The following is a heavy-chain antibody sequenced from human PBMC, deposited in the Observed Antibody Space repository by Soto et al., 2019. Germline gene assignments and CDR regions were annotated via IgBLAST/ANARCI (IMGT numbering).Heavy chain of an antibody. Sequence: QVQLVESGGGVVQPGRSLRLSCAASGFTFSSYAMHWVRQAPGKGLEWVAVISYDGSNKYYADSVKGRFTSSRDNSKNTLYLQMNSLRAEDTAVYYCARDLSNYFDYWGQGTLVTVSS. V-gene: IGHV3-30-3*01. J-gene: IGHJ4*02. CDR2: ISYDGSNK. CDR3: ARDLSNYFDY. CDR1: GFTFSSYA. D-gene: IGHD3-16*02.